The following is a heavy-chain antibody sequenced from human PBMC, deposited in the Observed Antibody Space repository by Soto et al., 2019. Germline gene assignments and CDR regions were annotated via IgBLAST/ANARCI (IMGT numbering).Heavy chain of an antibody. CDR3: ARRPLTRGYSYGYFDY. CDR2: IIPIFGTA. J-gene: IGHJ4*02. Sequence: SVKVSCKASGGTFSSYAISWVRQAPGQGLEWMGGIIPIFGTANYAQKFQGRVTITADESTSTAYMELSSLRSEDTAVYYCARRPLTRGYSYGYFDYWGQGTLVTVSS. V-gene: IGHV1-69*13. D-gene: IGHD5-18*01. CDR1: GGTFSSYA.